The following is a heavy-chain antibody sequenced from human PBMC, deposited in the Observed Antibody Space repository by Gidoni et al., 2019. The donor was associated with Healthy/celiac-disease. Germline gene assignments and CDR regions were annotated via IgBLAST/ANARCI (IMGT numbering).Heavy chain of an antibody. J-gene: IGHJ4*02. Sequence: EVQLVESGGGVVQPGGSLRLSCAASGFTFDDYAMHWVRQAPGKGLEWVSLISGDGGSTYYADSVKGRFTISRDNSKNSLYLQMNSLRTEDTALYYCANSEVTVTIENWGQGTLVTVSS. D-gene: IGHD4-17*01. CDR2: ISGDGGST. CDR1: GFTFDDYA. V-gene: IGHV3-43*02. CDR3: ANSEVTVTIEN.